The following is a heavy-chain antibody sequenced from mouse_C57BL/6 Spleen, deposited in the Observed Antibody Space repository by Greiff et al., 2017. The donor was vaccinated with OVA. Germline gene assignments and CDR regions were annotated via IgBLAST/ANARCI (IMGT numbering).Heavy chain of an antibody. J-gene: IGHJ4*01. Sequence: VQLQQSGAELARPGASVKLSCKASGYTFTSYGISWVKQRTGQGLEWIGEIYPRSGNTYYNEKFKGKATLTADKSSSTAYMELRSLTSEDSAVYFCARSEDYGSSPYYYAMDYWGQGTSVTVSS. V-gene: IGHV1-81*01. CDR2: IYPRSGNT. D-gene: IGHD1-1*01. CDR1: GYTFTSYG. CDR3: ARSEDYGSSPYYYAMDY.